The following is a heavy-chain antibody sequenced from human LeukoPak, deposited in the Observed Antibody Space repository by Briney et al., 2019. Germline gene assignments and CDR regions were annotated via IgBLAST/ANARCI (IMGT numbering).Heavy chain of an antibody. J-gene: IGHJ6*03. Sequence: GASVKVSCKASGGTFSSYAISWVRQAPGQGLEWMGGIIPTFGTANYAQKFQGRVTITTDESTSTAYMELSSLRSEDTAVYYCARSQTAPVLYSSSWFYYYYYMDVWGKGTTVTVSS. CDR3: ARSQTAPVLYSSSWFYYYYYMDV. D-gene: IGHD6-13*01. CDR1: GGTFSSYA. CDR2: IIPTFGTA. V-gene: IGHV1-69*05.